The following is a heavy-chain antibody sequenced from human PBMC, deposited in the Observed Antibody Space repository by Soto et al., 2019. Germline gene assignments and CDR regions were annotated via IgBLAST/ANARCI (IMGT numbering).Heavy chain of an antibody. D-gene: IGHD3-3*01. Sequence: QVQLVESGGGVVQPGRSLRLSCAASGFTFSSYGMHWVRQAPGKGLEWVAVISYDGSNKYYADSVKGRFTISRDNSKNTLYLQMNSLTAEDTAVYYCAKVNTYDFWSGYLQDWGQGTLVTVSS. CDR3: AKVNTYDFWSGYLQD. J-gene: IGHJ1*01. V-gene: IGHV3-30*18. CDR2: ISYDGSNK. CDR1: GFTFSSYG.